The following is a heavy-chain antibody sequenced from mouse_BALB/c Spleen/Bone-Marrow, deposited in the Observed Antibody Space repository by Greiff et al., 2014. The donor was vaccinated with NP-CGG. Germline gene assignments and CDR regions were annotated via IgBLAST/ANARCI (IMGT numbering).Heavy chain of an antibody. CDR3: VTGTAWFTY. J-gene: IGHJ3*01. CDR1: GYTFTDYI. D-gene: IGHD4-1*01. Sequence: VQLQQSGPELVKPGASVKITCKASGYTFTDYIMDWVRLGHVKSLEWIGDINVNNGGTIYNQKFKGKATLTVDKSSSTAYMELRSLTSEDTAVYYCVTGTAWFTYWGQGTLVTVST. V-gene: IGHV1-18*01. CDR2: INVNNGGT.